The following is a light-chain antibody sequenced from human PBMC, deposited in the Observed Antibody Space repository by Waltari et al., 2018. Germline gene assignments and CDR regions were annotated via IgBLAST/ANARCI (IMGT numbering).Light chain of an antibody. CDR2: KVS. CDR1: QSLVHSDGNTY. J-gene: IGKJ1*01. CDR3: MQGTHWPPWT. Sequence: DVVMTQSPLSLPVPLGQPASISCRSSQSLVHSDGNTYLSWFQQRPGQSPRRLIYKVSNRDSGVPDRFSGSGSGTDFTLKISRVEAEDVGVYYCMQGTHWPPWTFGQGTKVEIQ. V-gene: IGKV2-30*02.